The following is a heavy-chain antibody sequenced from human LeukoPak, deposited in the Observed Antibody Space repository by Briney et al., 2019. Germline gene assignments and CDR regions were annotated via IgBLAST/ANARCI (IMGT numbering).Heavy chain of an antibody. CDR3: ASEAGYYYDSSGYCYLGDFQH. J-gene: IGHJ1*01. D-gene: IGHD3-22*01. CDR2: TYYRSKWYN. Sequence: SQTLSLTCAISGDSVSSNSAAWNWIRQSPSRGLEWLGRTYYRSKWYNDYAVSVKSRITINPDTSKNQFSLQLNSVTPEDTAVYYCASEAGYYYDSSGYCYLGDFQHWGQGTLVTVSS. CDR1: GDSVSSNSAA. V-gene: IGHV6-1*01.